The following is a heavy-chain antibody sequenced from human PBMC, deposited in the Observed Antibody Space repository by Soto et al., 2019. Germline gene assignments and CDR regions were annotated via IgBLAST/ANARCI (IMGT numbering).Heavy chain of an antibody. CDR3: AKGPSLAATPLYYFNY. D-gene: IGHD6-13*01. Sequence: EVLLLESGGGLVQPGGSLRLSCAASGFTLSNSAMSWVRQAPGKGLEWVSSISGSGITTHYADSVKGRFTISRDNSKATLYLQMNSLRAEDTAVYYCAKGPSLAATPLYYFNYWGQGTLVTVSS. V-gene: IGHV3-23*01. J-gene: IGHJ4*02. CDR1: GFTLSNSA. CDR2: ISGSGITT.